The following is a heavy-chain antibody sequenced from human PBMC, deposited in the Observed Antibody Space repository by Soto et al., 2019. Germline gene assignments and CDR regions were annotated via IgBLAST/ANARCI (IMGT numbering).Heavy chain of an antibody. D-gene: IGHD6-19*01. Sequence: ASVKVSCKAFGGTYSSYTISWVRQAPGQGLEWMGRIIPILGIANYAQKFQGRVTITADKSTSTAYMELSSLRAEDTAMYYCARVPSSGWPYFFDYWGLGTLVTVSS. CDR2: IIPILGIA. CDR1: GGTYSSYT. CDR3: ARVPSSGWPYFFDY. J-gene: IGHJ4*02. V-gene: IGHV1-69*02.